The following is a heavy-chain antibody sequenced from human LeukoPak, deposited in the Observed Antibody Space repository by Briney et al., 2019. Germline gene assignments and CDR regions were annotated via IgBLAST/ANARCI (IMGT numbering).Heavy chain of an antibody. CDR3: ARYASSNFDY. V-gene: IGHV4-4*07. CDR1: GGSISSYY. CDR2: IHSSGST. D-gene: IGHD2-2*01. Sequence: PSETLSLTCTFSGGSISSYYWSWIRQPAGKGLEWIGRIHSSGSTNYDPSLKSRVTISVDTSKNQFSLKLSSVTAADTAVYYCARYASSNFDYWGQGTLVTVSS. J-gene: IGHJ4*02.